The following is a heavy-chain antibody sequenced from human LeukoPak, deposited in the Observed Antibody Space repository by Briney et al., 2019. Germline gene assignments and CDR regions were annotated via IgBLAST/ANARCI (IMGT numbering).Heavy chain of an antibody. D-gene: IGHD3-16*01. V-gene: IGHV4-34*01. CDR1: GGSFSGYY. J-gene: IGHJ6*04. Sequence: SETLSLTCAVYGGSFSGYYWSWIRQPPGKGLEWIGEISHSGSTNYNPSLKSRVTISVDTSKNQFSLKLSSVTAADTAVYYCARALRLGEFPPDYYYGMDVWGKGTTVTVSS. CDR3: ARALRLGEFPPDYYYGMDV. CDR2: ISHSGST.